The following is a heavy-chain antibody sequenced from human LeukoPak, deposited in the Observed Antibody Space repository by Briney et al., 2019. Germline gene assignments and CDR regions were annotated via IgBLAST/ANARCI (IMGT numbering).Heavy chain of an antibody. Sequence: GGSLRLSCAASGFTFSSYWMHWVRHAPGKGLVWVSRINSDGSSTSYADSVKGRFTISRDNAKNTLYLQMNSLRAEGTAVYYCARAAYSSGWYGSRVGYYYGMDVWGQGTTVTVSS. D-gene: IGHD6-19*01. V-gene: IGHV3-74*01. CDR3: ARAAYSSGWYGSRVGYYYGMDV. CDR1: GFTFSSYW. J-gene: IGHJ6*02. CDR2: INSDGSST.